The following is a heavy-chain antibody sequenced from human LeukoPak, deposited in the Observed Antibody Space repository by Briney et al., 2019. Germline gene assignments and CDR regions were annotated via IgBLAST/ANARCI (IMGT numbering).Heavy chain of an antibody. V-gene: IGHV4-38-2*01. CDR2: IYHSGST. D-gene: IGHD3-22*01. J-gene: IGHJ4*02. CDR1: GYYISSGYY. CDR3: AGKYYYDTSGYFYVDY. Sequence: SETLSLTCAVSGYYISSGYYWGWIRQTPGKGLEWIGSIYHSGSTYYNPSLKTRVTISMDASKNHFSLKLSSVTAADTAVYYCAGKYYYDTSGYFYVDYWGQGILVTVSS.